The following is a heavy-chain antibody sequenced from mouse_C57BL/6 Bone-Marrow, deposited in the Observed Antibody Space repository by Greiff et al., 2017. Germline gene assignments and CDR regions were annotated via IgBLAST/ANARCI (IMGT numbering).Heavy chain of an antibody. CDR1: GFSFNTYA. D-gene: IGHD1-1*01. J-gene: IGHJ3*01. CDR2: IRSKSNNYAT. CDR3: VSPYYYGSSYSFAY. Sequence: EVHLVESGGGLVQPKGSLKLSCAASGFSFNTYAMNWVRQAPGKGLEWVARIRSKSNNYATYYADSVKDRFTISRDDSESMLYLQMNNLKTEDTAIYYCVSPYYYGSSYSFAYWGQGTLVTVSA. V-gene: IGHV10-1*01.